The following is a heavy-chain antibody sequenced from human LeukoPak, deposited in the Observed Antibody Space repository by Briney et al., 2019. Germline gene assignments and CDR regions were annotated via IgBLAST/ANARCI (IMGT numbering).Heavy chain of an antibody. CDR3: ASSRAQTLAFCGGDCYSGFDF. Sequence: ASVKVSCKASEYTFPAYYMHWVRQTPGQGLEWMCWLNPNSGGTNYAQKFRGRVTVTRDPSISTDYMELSWLRSDDTAMYYCASSRAQTLAFCGGDCYSGFDFWGQGTLVTVSS. CDR1: EYTFPAYY. J-gene: IGHJ4*02. V-gene: IGHV1-2*02. CDR2: LNPNSGGT. D-gene: IGHD2-21*02.